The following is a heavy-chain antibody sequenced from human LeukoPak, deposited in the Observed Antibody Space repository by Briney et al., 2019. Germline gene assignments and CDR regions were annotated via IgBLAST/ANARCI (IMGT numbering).Heavy chain of an antibody. V-gene: IGHV3-21*01. CDR2: ISSSSSVI. D-gene: IGHD1-1*01. J-gene: IGHJ3*02. CDR1: GFTFSSYS. Sequence: PGGSLRLSCAASGFTFSSYSMNWVRQAPGKGLEWGSSISSSSSVIFYADSVKGRFTISRDNAKNSLYLQMNSLRAEDTAVYYCARGGAGRTEDDVFDIWGQGTMVTVSS. CDR3: ARGGAGRTEDDVFDI.